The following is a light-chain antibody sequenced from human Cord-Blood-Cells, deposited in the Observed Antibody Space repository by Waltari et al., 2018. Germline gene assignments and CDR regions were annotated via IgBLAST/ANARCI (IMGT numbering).Light chain of an antibody. Sequence: DVVMTQSPLSLPVTLGQPASISCRSSQSLVHSNGNTYLNWFQQRPGQFPRRLNYKVSNRDSGVPDRFSGSGSGTDFTLKISRVEAEDVGVYYCMQGTHWPLTFGGGTKVEIK. CDR2: KVS. V-gene: IGKV2-30*02. J-gene: IGKJ4*01. CDR3: MQGTHWPLT. CDR1: QSLVHSNGNTY.